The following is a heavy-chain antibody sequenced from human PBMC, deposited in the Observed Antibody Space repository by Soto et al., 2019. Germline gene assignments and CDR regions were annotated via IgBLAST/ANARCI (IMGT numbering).Heavy chain of an antibody. J-gene: IGHJ4*02. D-gene: IGHD5-12*01. Sequence: SETLSLTCAVYGGSFSGYYWSWIRQPPGKGLEWIGEINHSGSTNYNPSFQSRVTISVDTSKNQFSLKLSSVTAADTAVYYCARGRGVSGYDLGLFDYWGQGTLVTVSS. V-gene: IGHV4-34*01. CDR2: INHSGST. CDR3: ARGRGVSGYDLGLFDY. CDR1: GGSFSGYY.